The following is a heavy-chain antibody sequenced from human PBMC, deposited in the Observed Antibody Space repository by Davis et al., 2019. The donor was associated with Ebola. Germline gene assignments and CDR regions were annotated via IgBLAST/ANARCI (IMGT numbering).Heavy chain of an antibody. V-gene: IGHV3-48*02. J-gene: IGHJ3*02. CDR3: VRDYLFALDI. CDR2: IGTRGDPT. CDR1: GYSFRNDW. Sequence: PGGSLRLSCEVFGYSFRNDWMAWVRQAPGKGLEWVSYIGTRGDPTVYADSVKGRFTVSRDDANNSLSLLMSSLRDEDTAVYYCVRDYLFALDIWGQGTMVTVSS.